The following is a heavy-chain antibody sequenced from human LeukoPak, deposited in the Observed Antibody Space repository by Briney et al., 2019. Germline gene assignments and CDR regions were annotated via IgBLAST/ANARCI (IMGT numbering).Heavy chain of an antibody. V-gene: IGHV3-11*04. D-gene: IGHD3-10*01. Sequence: GGSLRLSCVASGFTFSDHYVDWVRQAPGKGLEWVSYISSGSSTIFYADSVKGRFTISRDNAKNSLYLQMSSLRAEDTAVYYCASQAGVYYYYMDVWGKGTTVTVSS. J-gene: IGHJ6*03. CDR2: ISSGSSTI. CDR3: ASQAGVYYYYMDV. CDR1: GFTFSDHY.